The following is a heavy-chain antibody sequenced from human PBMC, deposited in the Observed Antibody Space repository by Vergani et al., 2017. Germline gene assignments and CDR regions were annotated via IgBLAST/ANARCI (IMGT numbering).Heavy chain of an antibody. V-gene: IGHV1-8*01. CDR1: GYTFSRYD. D-gene: IGHD6-13*01. Sequence: QVQLVQSGAEVKKPGASVKVSCKASGYTFSRYDINWVRQATGQGLEWMGWMNPNSGNTGYAQKFQGRVTMTRNTSIRTAYMELRSLRSEDTAVYYCARDRVGSSRYGPAYYMDVWGKGTTVTVSS. CDR3: ARDRVGSSRYGPAYYMDV. CDR2: MNPNSGNT. J-gene: IGHJ6*03.